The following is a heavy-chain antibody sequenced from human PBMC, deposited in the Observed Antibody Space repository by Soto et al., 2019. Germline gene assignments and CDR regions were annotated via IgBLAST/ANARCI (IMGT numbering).Heavy chain of an antibody. J-gene: IGHJ6*02. D-gene: IGHD6-13*01. V-gene: IGHV4-31*03. CDR1: VRSISSGRSY. CDR2: IYHSGST. Sequence: SETLSLTCTVSVRSISSGRSYWNWLRQHPEKGQEWIGYIYHSGSTNYKPSLKSRVTISVDTSKNQFSLKLSSVTAADTAVYYCARGWAAAGKYYYYGMDVWGQGTTVTVSS. CDR3: ARGWAAAGKYYYYGMDV.